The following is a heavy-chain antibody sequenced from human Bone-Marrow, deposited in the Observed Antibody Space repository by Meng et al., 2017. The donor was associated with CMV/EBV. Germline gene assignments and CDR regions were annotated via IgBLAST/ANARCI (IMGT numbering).Heavy chain of an antibody. V-gene: IGHV1-2*02. CDR2: INPNSGGT. Sequence: ASVKVSCKASGYTFTGYYMHWVRQAPGQGLEWMGWINPNSGGTNYAQKFHGRVTMTRDTSISTAYMELSRLRSDDTAVSYCARDRWVGRIAAPADVWGQGTTVTVSS. CDR3: ARDRWVGRIAAPADV. CDR1: GYTFTGYY. D-gene: IGHD6-13*01. J-gene: IGHJ6*02.